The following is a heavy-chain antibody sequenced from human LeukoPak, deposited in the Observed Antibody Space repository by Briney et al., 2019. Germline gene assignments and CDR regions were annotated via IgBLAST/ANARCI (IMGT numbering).Heavy chain of an antibody. J-gene: IGHJ3*02. CDR1: GGSISSYY. V-gene: IGHV4-4*07. CDR2: IYTSGST. Sequence: SETPSLTCTVSGGSISSYYWSWIRQPAGKGLEWIGRIYTSGSTAYNPSLKSRVTMSVDTSKNQFSLKLSSVTAADTAVYYFARGSNILTGYYNGPPGDAFDIWGQGTMVTVSS. D-gene: IGHD3-9*01. CDR3: ARGSNILTGYYNGPPGDAFDI.